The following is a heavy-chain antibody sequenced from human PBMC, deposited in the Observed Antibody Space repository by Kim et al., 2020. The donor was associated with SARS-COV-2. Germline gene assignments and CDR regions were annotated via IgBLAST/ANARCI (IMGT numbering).Heavy chain of an antibody. Sequence: SETLSLTCAVYGGSFSGYYWSWIRQPPGKGLEWIGEINHSGSTNYNPSLKSRVTISVDTSKNQFSLKLSSVTAADTAVYYCARASVRGVIGYWGQGTLVTVSS. CDR2: INHSGST. V-gene: IGHV4-34*01. CDR1: GGSFSGYY. J-gene: IGHJ4*02. D-gene: IGHD3-10*01. CDR3: ARASVRGVIGY.